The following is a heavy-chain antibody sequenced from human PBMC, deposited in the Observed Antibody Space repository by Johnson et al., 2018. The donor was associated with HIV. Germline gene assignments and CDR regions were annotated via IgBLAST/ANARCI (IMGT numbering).Heavy chain of an antibody. J-gene: IGHJ3*01. CDR1: GFTFSVYD. CDR2: VGNDGDT. Sequence: VQLVESGGGLVQPGGSLRLSCTASGFTFSVYDMHWVRQATGKGLEWVSAVGNDGDTYYSGSVKGRFTISRDNSKNTLYLQMNSLRAEDTAVYYCAKEGPGVFGGKAFDVWGQGTMVTVSS. V-gene: IGHV3-13*01. CDR3: AKEGPGVFGGKAFDV. D-gene: IGHD3-16*01.